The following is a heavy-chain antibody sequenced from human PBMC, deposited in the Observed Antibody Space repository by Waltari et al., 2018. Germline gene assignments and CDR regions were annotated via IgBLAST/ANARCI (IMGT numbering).Heavy chain of an antibody. V-gene: IGHV3-66*02. Sequence: EVQLVESGGGLVQPGGSLRLSCAASGFTVGNNQMSWVRQAPGKGLEWVSLIYSAGSTDYADSVKGRFTNSRDSSKNTLYLQMNSLRAEDTAVYYCARKTDTVIRGLWGDVWGQGTTVTVSS. J-gene: IGHJ6*02. CDR2: IYSAGST. CDR1: GFTVGNNQ. CDR3: ARKTDTVIRGLWGDV. D-gene: IGHD3-10*01.